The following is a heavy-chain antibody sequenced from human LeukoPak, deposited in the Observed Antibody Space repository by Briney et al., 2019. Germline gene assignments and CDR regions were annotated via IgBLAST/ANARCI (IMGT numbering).Heavy chain of an antibody. D-gene: IGHD2-15*01. Sequence: ASVKVSCKASGYTFTSYGISWVRQAPGQGLEWMGWISAYNGNTNYAQKLQGRVTMTTDTSTSTAYMELRSLRSDDTAVYYRARDDCSGGSCYPPYYYYMDVWGKGTTVTVSS. V-gene: IGHV1-18*01. CDR2: ISAYNGNT. J-gene: IGHJ6*03. CDR1: GYTFTSYG. CDR3: ARDDCSGGSCYPPYYYYMDV.